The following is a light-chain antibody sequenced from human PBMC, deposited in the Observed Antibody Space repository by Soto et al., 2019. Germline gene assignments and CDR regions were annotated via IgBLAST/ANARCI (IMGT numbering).Light chain of an antibody. J-gene: IGKJ1*01. Sequence: DIQMTQSPSSLSASVGDRVTITCRASQSISYYLNWYQQKPGKAPKLLIYAASTLQSGVPSRFSGSGSGTDITLTISSLQPEDFATYYCQQSYSTLWTFGQGTKVEIK. CDR3: QQSYSTLWT. CDR2: AAS. V-gene: IGKV1-39*01. CDR1: QSISYY.